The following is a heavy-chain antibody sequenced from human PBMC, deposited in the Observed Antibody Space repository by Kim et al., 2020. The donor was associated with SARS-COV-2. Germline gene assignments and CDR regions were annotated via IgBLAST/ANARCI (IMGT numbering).Heavy chain of an antibody. CDR3: ARRASSGWASRAFDY. J-gene: IGHJ4*02. V-gene: IGHV4-34*01. Sequence: SETLSLTCAVYGGSFSGYYWSWIRQPPGKGLEWIGEINHSGSTNYNPSLKSRVTISVDTSKNQFSLKLGSVTAADTAVYYCARRASSGWASRAFDYWGQGTLVTVSS. CDR1: GGSFSGYY. D-gene: IGHD6-19*01. CDR2: INHSGST.